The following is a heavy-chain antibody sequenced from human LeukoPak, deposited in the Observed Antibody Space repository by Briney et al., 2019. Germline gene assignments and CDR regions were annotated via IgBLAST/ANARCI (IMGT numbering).Heavy chain of an antibody. Sequence: GASVTVSGKASRYTFSGYYLHWVRQAPGQGLEWMGWINPNSGGTSYSQKFQGRVTMTKDTSITTAYMEFSSLRSDDTALYYCARGPFRNVDIAMVASTFEPSGQRT. CDR1: RYTFSGYY. J-gene: IGHJ5*02. CDR3: ARGPFRNVDIAMVASTFEP. CDR2: INPNSGGT. V-gene: IGHV1-2*02. D-gene: IGHD5-18*01.